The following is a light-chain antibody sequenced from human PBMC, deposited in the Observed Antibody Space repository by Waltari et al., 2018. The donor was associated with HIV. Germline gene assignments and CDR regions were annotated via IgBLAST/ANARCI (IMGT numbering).Light chain of an antibody. Sequence: DIQMTQSPPSVSASVGDRVTITCRASQDISAWLAWYQHKPGKAPKLLIYGASTLESGVPSRFSGSGSETDFTLTINSLQPEDFATYYCQQASSFLPLTFGGGTKVEI. J-gene: IGKJ4*01. CDR3: QQASSFLPLT. CDR1: QDISAW. CDR2: GAS. V-gene: IGKV1-12*01.